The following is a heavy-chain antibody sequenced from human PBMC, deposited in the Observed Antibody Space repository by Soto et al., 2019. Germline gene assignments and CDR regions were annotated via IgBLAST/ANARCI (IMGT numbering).Heavy chain of an antibody. Sequence: QVQLVESGGGVVQPGRSLRLSCAASGFTFSSYAMHWVRQAPGKGLEWVAVISYDGSNKYYADSVKGRFTISRDNSKNTRSLQMNSLRGEDTAVYYCARDQGAARLDYFGYWGQGTLVTVPS. J-gene: IGHJ4*02. V-gene: IGHV3-30-3*01. CDR1: GFTFSSYA. CDR2: ISYDGSNK. CDR3: ARDQGAARLDYFGY. D-gene: IGHD6-6*01.